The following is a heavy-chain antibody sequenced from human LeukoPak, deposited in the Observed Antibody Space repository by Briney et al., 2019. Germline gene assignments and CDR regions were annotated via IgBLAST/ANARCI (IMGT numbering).Heavy chain of an antibody. CDR1: GGTFSSYA. CDR3: ARGSATTLYYYYYMDV. V-gene: IGHV1-18*01. CDR2: ISAYNGNT. J-gene: IGHJ6*03. D-gene: IGHD1-26*01. Sequence: ASVKVSCKASGGTFSSYAISWVRQAPGQGLEWMGWISAYNGNTNYAQKLQGRVTMTTDTSTSTAYMELRSLRSDDTAVYYCARGSATTLYYYYYMDVWGKGTTVTVSS.